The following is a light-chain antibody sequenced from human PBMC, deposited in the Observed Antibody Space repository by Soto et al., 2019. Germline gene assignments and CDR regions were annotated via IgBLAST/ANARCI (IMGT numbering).Light chain of an antibody. CDR1: QSVSSN. J-gene: IGKJ3*01. CDR3: QQYNTWPLT. CDR2: DAS. Sequence: EAVMTQSPATLSVSPGERTTLSCRASQSVSSNLAWYQQKPGQAPRLLIYDASTRATGIPARFSGSGSGTEFTLTISSLQSEDFAVYYCQQYNTWPLTFGPGTKVYIK. V-gene: IGKV3-15*01.